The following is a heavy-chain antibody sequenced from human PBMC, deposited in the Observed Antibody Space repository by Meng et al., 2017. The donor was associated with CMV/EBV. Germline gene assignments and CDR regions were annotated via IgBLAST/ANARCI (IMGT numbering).Heavy chain of an antibody. V-gene: IGHV4-31*03. D-gene: IGHD2-15*01. Sequence: SETLSLTCTVSGGSISSGGYYWSWIRQHPGKGLEWIGYIYYSGSTYYNPSLKSRVTISVDTSKNQFSLKLSSVTAADTAVYYCARDSNCSGGSCYSRDYYGMDVWGQGTTVTVSS. J-gene: IGHJ6*02. CDR1: GGSISSGGYY. CDR2: IYYSGST. CDR3: ARDSNCSGGSCYSRDYYGMDV.